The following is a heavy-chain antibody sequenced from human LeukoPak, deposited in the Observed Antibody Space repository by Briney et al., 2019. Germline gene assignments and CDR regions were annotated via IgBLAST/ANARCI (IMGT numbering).Heavy chain of an antibody. CDR1: GYSFATYW. Sequence: GESLKISCTGSGYSFATYWIGWVRQMPGKGLEWMGIIYPGDSDTRYSPSFQGQVTISADKSISTAYLQWSSLKASDTAMYYCARPYCSGGSCYSCDYWGQGTLVTVSS. V-gene: IGHV5-51*01. D-gene: IGHD2-15*01. CDR3: ARPYCSGGSCYSCDY. CDR2: IYPGDSDT. J-gene: IGHJ4*02.